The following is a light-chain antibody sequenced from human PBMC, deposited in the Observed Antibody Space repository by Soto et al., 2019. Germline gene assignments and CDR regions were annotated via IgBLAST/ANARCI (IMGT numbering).Light chain of an antibody. CDR1: SGHSSYA. CDR2: LNSDGSH. V-gene: IGLV4-69*01. CDR3: QTWDTGIVV. Sequence: QPVLTQSPSASASLGASVKLTCTLSSGHSSYAIAWHQQQPEKGPRYLMKLNSDGSHSKGEGIPDRFSGSSSGAERYLTISSLQSEDEADYYCQTWDTGIVVFGGGTKVTVL. J-gene: IGLJ2*01.